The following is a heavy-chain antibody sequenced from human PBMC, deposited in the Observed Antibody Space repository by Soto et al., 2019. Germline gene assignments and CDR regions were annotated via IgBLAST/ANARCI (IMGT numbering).Heavy chain of an antibody. D-gene: IGHD6-19*01. CDR2: IYWDNDK. CDR3: SDRHWLARGRGWFDP. J-gene: IGHJ5*02. Sequence: PTLVNPTETLTLTCTFSGFSLSSGVGVGWVRQPPGKALEWLAVIYWDNDKRSSPSLKSRLTITKDTSKNQVFLTMTNMDPVDTATYYCSDRHWLARGRGWFDPWGPGTLVTVYS. CDR1: GFSLSSGVG. V-gene: IGHV2-5*02.